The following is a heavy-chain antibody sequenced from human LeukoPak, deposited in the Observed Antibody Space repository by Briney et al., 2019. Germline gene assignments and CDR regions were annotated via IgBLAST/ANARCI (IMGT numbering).Heavy chain of an antibody. V-gene: IGHV3-9*01. CDR3: AKGSGSGSYYPTDY. D-gene: IGHD3-10*01. CDR2: ISWNSGSI. Sequence: GGSLRLSCAASGFTFDDYAMHWVRQAPGKGLEWVSGISWNSGSIGYADSVKGRFTISRDNAKNSLYLQMNSLRAEDTALYYCAKGSGSGSYYPTDYWGQGTLVTVSS. J-gene: IGHJ4*02. CDR1: GFTFDDYA.